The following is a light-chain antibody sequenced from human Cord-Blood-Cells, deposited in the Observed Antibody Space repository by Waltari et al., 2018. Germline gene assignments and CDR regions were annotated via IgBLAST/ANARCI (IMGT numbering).Light chain of an antibody. V-gene: IGLV2-23*01. CDR2: EGS. CDR3: CSYAGSSTWV. Sequence: QSALTQPASVSGSPGQSITISCPGTSSDVGSYNLVSWYQQHPGKAPKLMIYEGSKRPSGVSNLFSGSKSGSTASLTISGLQAEDEADYYCCSYAGSSTWVFGGGTKLTVL. J-gene: IGLJ3*02. CDR1: SSDVGSYNL.